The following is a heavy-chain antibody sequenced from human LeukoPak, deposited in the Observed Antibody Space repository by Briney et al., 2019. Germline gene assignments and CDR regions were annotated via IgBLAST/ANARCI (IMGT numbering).Heavy chain of an antibody. J-gene: IGHJ6*02. CDR1: GGSITGYY. CDR3: ARDSSSMGATSFNYYYYGMDV. CDR2: IYYSGST. Sequence: SETLSLTCTVSGGSITGYYWSWIRQPPGKGLEWIGYIYYSGSTYYNPSLKSRVTISVDTSKNQFSLKLSSVTAADTAVYYCARDSSSMGATSFNYYYYGMDVWGQGTTVTVSS. D-gene: IGHD1-26*01. V-gene: IGHV4-30-4*01.